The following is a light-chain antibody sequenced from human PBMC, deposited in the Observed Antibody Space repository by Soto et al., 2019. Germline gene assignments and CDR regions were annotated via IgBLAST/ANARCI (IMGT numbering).Light chain of an antibody. Sequence: IVLTQSPGTLSLSPGERATLSCRASQSVSSTYIAWYQQNPGQAPRLLIYGASSLATGIPDRFSGSGSGTDFTLTISRLEPEDFAVYFCQQYGRSPPFTFGPGTKVEIK. V-gene: IGKV3-20*01. CDR3: QQYGRSPPFT. J-gene: IGKJ2*01. CDR2: GAS. CDR1: QSVSSTY.